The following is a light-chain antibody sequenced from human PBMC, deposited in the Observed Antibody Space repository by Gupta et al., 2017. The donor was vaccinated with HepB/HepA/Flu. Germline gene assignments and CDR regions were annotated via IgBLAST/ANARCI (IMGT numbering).Light chain of an antibody. J-gene: IGKJ4*01. CDR3: QQLNSYPFT. CDR2: AAS. Sequence: DIQVTQSPSFLSAAVGDRVTITCRATQRISSYLVWYQQKPGKAPKLLIYAASTLQSGVPSRFSGGGSGTEFTLTISSLQPEDFATYYCQQLNSYPFTFGRGTKVEIK. CDR1: QRISSY. V-gene: IGKV1-9*01.